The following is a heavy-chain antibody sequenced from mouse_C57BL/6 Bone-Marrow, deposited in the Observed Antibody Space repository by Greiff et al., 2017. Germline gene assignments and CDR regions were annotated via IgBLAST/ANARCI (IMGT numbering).Heavy chain of an antibody. CDR1: GFSLTSYC. D-gene: IGHD1-3*01. CDR3: AKNRVKAWFAY. Sequence: QVQLKESGPGLVQPSQSLSITCTVSGFSLTSYCVHWVRQSPGKGLEWLGVIWSGGSTDYKAAFISRLSISKDNSKCHVFFKMNSLQSDATAIYYCAKNRVKAWFAYWGQGTLVTVSA. V-gene: IGHV2-2*01. J-gene: IGHJ3*01. CDR2: IWSGGST.